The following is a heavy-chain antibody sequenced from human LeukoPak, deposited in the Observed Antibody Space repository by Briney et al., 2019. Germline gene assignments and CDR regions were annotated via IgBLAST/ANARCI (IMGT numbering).Heavy chain of an antibody. CDR2: IFYSGTT. CDR3: ARVPHAQQIDYFYMDV. J-gene: IGHJ6*03. Sequence: PSETLSLTCTVSGASISSFYWSWIRQAPGKGLEWMGYIFYSGTTNYSPSLKSRVSMSLDTSNNQFSLKLSSVTAADTAIYYCARVPHAQQIDYFYMDVWGKGTTVTVSS. CDR1: GASISSFY. V-gene: IGHV4-59*01. D-gene: IGHD6-6*01.